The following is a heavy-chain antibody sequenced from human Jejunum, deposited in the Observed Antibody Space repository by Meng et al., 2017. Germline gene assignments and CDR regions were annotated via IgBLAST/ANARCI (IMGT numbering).Heavy chain of an antibody. CDR2: TYYRSKWYN. J-gene: IGHJ1*01. V-gene: IGHV6-1*01. CDR1: GDSVSSNSDT. CDR3: ARDDISVYFQQ. Sequence: QVQLAQSDPGLLKPSQPLSLTCAISGDSVSSNSDTWNWIRQSPSRGLEWLGRTYYRSKWYNDYAVSVKGRITINPDTSKNQFSLQLNSLTPEDTAVYYCARDDISVYFQQWGQGTLVTVSS.